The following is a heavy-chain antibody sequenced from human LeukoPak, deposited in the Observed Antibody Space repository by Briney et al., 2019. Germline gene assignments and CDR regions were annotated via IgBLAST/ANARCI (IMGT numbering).Heavy chain of an antibody. CDR2: IYPCDSGP. Sequence: GESLKISCKVSGYSFTSYCIGWGRQMPGKGLEWMGIIYPCDSGPTYSPSFQGQVTISVDKSISTAYLQWSSLQASDTAMYYCGMSGDRVPLQDDVFDVWGQGTMVTVST. CDR3: GMSGDRVPLQDDVFDV. D-gene: IGHD5/OR15-5a*01. CDR1: GYSFTSYC. V-gene: IGHV5-51*01. J-gene: IGHJ3*01.